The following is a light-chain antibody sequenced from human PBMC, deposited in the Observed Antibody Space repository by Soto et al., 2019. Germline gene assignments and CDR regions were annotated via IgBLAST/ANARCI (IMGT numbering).Light chain of an antibody. Sequence: DIQMTQSPSSLSASVGDRVTITCRASQGITTYLNWYQQKPGKAPKLLIYAASNLHSGVPSRFSGSGSGTAFTLTISSLQPEDFATYYCQQSYLTLPYVFGRGTRLEIK. CDR2: AAS. CDR1: QGITTY. J-gene: IGKJ2*01. CDR3: QQSYLTLPYV. V-gene: IGKV1-39*01.